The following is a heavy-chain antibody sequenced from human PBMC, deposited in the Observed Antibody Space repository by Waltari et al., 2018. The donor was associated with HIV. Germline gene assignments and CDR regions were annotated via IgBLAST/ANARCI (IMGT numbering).Heavy chain of an antibody. Sequence: QVQLQQWGAGLLKPSETLSLTCAVYGGSFSGYYWSWIRQPPGKGLEWIGEINHSGSTNYNPALKRRVTISVDTSKNQFSLKLSSVTAADTAVYYCARGPWYGATGDFDYWGQGTLVTGSS. CDR2: INHSGST. D-gene: IGHD2-15*01. CDR3: ARGPWYGATGDFDY. V-gene: IGHV4-34*01. J-gene: IGHJ4*02. CDR1: GGSFSGYY.